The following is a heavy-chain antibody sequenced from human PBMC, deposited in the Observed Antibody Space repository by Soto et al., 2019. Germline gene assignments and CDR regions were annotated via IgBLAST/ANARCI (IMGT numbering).Heavy chain of an antibody. CDR1: GFSFTSYW. V-gene: IGHV3-7*01. Sequence: EVQLVESGGGLVQPGGSLRVSCAASGFSFTSYWMSWVRQAPGKGLEWVANIKEDGSGKYYLDSVKGRFTISRDNAKNSLYLQMSSLRPEDTAVYYCAREDFYRFDYWGQGNLVTVSS. J-gene: IGHJ4*02. CDR2: IKEDGSGK. CDR3: AREDFYRFDY.